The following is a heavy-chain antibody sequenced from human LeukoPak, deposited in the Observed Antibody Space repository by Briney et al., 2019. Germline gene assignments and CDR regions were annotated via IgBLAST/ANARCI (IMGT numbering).Heavy chain of an antibody. CDR3: AKDRAPMDV. J-gene: IGHJ6*03. CDR1: GLTFNNDA. V-gene: IGHV3-23*01. Sequence: GGSLRLSCAASGLTFNNDAMNWVHQAPGKGLEWVSAISGSGDTTSYADSVKGRFTISRDNSKNTLYLQMNSLRAEDTAVYYCAKDRAPMDVWGKGTTVTVSS. CDR2: ISGSGDTT.